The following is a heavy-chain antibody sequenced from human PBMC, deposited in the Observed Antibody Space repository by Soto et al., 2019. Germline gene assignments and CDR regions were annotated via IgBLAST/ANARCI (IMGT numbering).Heavy chain of an antibody. V-gene: IGHV4-30-2*01. D-gene: IGHD6-6*01. Sequence: SLTGTVSDGSISSGDYSWSWIRQPPGKGLEWIGYIYHSGSTYYNPSLKSRVTISVDRSKNQFSLKLSPVTAADTAVYYCARAAPHYYYYGMDVWGQGTTVTVSS. CDR1: DGSISSGDYS. J-gene: IGHJ6*02. CDR2: IYHSGST. CDR3: ARAAPHYYYYGMDV.